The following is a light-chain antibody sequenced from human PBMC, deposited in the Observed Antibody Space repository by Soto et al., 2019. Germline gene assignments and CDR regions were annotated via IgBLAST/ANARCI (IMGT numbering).Light chain of an antibody. CDR3: CSSGGSNGFVV. CDR2: EVS. V-gene: IGLV2-8*01. CDR1: SSDVGGYNY. Sequence: QSVLTQPASVSGSPGQSITISCTGTSSDVGGYNYVSWYQQHPGKAPKLLIYEVSKRPQGVPDRFTGSKSGNTASLTVSGLQPDDEAYYYCCSSGGSNGFVVFGGGTKLTVL. J-gene: IGLJ2*01.